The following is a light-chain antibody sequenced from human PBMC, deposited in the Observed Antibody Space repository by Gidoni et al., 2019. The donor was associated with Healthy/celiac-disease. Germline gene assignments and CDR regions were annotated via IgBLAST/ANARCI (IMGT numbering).Light chain of an antibody. CDR2: GAS. CDR3: QQYGSSPVA. V-gene: IGKV3-20*01. CDR1: QSVSSSY. J-gene: IGKJ1*01. Sequence: ELVLTQSPGTLSLSPGERATLSCRASQSVSSSYLAWEQQKPGQAPSLLIYGASSRATGIPDRFSGSGSGTDFTLTISRLEPEDFAVYYCQQYGSSPVAFGQXTKVEIK.